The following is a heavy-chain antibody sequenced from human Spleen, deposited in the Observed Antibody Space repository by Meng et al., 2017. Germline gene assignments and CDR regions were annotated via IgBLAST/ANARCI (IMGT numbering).Heavy chain of an antibody. D-gene: IGHD3-22*01. Sequence: QVQLVQAGAEVKKPGASVKVSCKASGYTFTSYAMHWVRQAPGQRLEWMGWINAGNGNTKYSQKFQGRVTITRDTSASTAYMELSSLRSEDTAVYYCARAGLYYDSSGYYFWGQGTLVTVSS. CDR1: GYTFTSYA. V-gene: IGHV1-3*01. CDR3: ARAGLYYDSSGYYF. J-gene: IGHJ4*02. CDR2: INAGNGNT.